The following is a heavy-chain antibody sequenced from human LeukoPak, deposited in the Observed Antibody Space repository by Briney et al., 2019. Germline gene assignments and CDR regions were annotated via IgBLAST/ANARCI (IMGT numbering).Heavy chain of an antibody. Sequence: ASVKVSCKASGYTFTGYYMHWVRQAPGQGLEWMGWINPKSGGTNYAQKFQGRVTMTRDKSISTVYMELSRLTSDDTAIYFCARVGSSGWYHWFDPWGQGTLVTLST. V-gene: IGHV1-2*02. J-gene: IGHJ5*02. CDR2: INPKSGGT. CDR1: GYTFTGYY. CDR3: ARVGSSGWYHWFDP. D-gene: IGHD6-19*01.